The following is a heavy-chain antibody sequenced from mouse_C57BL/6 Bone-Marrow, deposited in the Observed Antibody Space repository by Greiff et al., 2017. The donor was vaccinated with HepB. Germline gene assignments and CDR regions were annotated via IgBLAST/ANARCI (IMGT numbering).Heavy chain of an antibody. CDR3: ARDGSSYYAMDY. CDR1: GFSLTSYA. Sequence: VKLMESGPGLVAPSQSLSITCTVSGFSLTSYAISWVRQPPGKGLEWLGVIWTGGATNYNSALKSRLSISKDNSKSQVFLKMNSLQTDDTARYYCARDGSSYYAMDYWGQGTSVTVSS. V-gene: IGHV2-9-1*01. J-gene: IGHJ4*01. D-gene: IGHD1-1*01. CDR2: IWTGGAT.